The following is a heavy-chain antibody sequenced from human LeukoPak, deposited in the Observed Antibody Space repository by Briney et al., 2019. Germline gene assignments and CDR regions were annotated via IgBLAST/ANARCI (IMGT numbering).Heavy chain of an antibody. CDR2: ITDSGSTN. Sequence: NAGGSLRLSCAASGFSFSDFYINWIRQAPGKGLEWVSYITDSGSTNFYADSVKGRFTISRDNAKNSLYLQMNSLRVEDTAIYYCARETSYGDYTYVDYWGQGTLVTVSS. CDR3: ARETSYGDYTYVDY. D-gene: IGHD4-17*01. J-gene: IGHJ4*02. CDR1: GFSFSDFY. V-gene: IGHV3-11*01.